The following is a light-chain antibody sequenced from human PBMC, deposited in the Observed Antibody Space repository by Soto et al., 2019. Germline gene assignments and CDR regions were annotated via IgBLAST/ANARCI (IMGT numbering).Light chain of an antibody. CDR1: QAIGTY. CDR2: AAS. Sequence: DIRLTQSPSFLSASIGDSVTITCRASQAIGTYLAWYQQKPGKAPNLLVSAASTLHSGVPSRFSGSGSGTEFTLTITGLQPEDVATYYCQQLHTYLLTFGGGTKVQIK. CDR3: QQLHTYLLT. J-gene: IGKJ4*01. V-gene: IGKV1-9*01.